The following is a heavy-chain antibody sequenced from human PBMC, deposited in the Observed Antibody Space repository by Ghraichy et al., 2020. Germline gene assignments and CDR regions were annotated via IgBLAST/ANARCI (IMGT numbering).Heavy chain of an antibody. D-gene: IGHD3-10*01. CDR1: GFTLADYA. Sequence: GSLRLSCTASGFTLADYALSWVRQAPGKGLECVGLITKKVYGGTTEYAASVKGRFTISRDDAKSIAYLEMNSLKIDDTAVYFCMRWDSQSYSRDWGQGTLVTVSS. J-gene: IGHJ4*02. CDR3: MRWDSQSYSRD. V-gene: IGHV3-49*04. CDR2: ITKKVYGGTT.